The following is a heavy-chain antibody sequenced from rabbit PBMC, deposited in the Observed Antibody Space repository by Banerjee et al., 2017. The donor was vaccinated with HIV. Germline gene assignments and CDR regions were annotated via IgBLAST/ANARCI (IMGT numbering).Heavy chain of an antibody. D-gene: IGHD2-1*01. CDR1: GFSFSSSYW. CDR2: IYAGSSGST. J-gene: IGHJ6*01. V-gene: IGHV1S45*01. CDR3: ARADDYGDYYYGMDL. Sequence: QEQLEESGGDLVKPEGSLTLTCTASGFSFSSSYWICWVRQAPGKGLEWIACIYAGSSGSTYYASWAKGRFTISKTSSTTVTLQMTSLTAADTATYFCARADDYGDYYYGMDLWGPGTLVTVS.